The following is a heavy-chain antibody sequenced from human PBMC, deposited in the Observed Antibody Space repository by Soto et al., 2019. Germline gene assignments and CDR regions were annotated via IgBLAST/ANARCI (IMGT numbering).Heavy chain of an antibody. Sequence: ASVKVSCKASGYTFTSYGISWVRQAPGQGLEWMGWISAYNGNTNYAQKLQGRVTMTTDTSTSTAYMGLRSLRSDDTAVYYCATTSLSPPWNYDFWSGYGGWFDPWGQGTLVTVSS. D-gene: IGHD3-3*01. CDR1: GYTFTSYG. CDR2: ISAYNGNT. CDR3: ATTSLSPPWNYDFWSGYGGWFDP. J-gene: IGHJ5*02. V-gene: IGHV1-18*01.